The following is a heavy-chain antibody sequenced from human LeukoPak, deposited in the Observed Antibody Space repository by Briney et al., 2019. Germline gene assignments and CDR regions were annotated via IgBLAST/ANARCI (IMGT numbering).Heavy chain of an antibody. D-gene: IGHD2-15*01. CDR3: ARPKSYCSGGICYPEYFHH. Sequence: PGASLKISCKGSGYSFSTYWIGWVRQMRGKGLEWMWMIYPADSDTRYSPSFQGQVTISADQSISTAYLQWSSLKASDTAMYYCARPKSYCSGGICYPEYFHHWGQGTLVTVSS. J-gene: IGHJ1*01. CDR1: GYSFSTYW. CDR2: IYPADSDT. V-gene: IGHV5-51*01.